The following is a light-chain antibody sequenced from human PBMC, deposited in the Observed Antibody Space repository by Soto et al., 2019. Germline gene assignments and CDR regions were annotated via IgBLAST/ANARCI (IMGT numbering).Light chain of an antibody. CDR1: QSVSSY. CDR2: DAS. J-gene: IGKJ1*01. CDR3: QQYGSSPWT. V-gene: IGKV3-11*01. Sequence: EIVLTQSPATLSLSPGERATLSCRASQSVSSYLAWYQQKPGRAPRLLIYDASDRATGIPARFSGSGSGTDFTLTISSLEPEDFAVYYCQQYGSSPWTFGQGTKVDIK.